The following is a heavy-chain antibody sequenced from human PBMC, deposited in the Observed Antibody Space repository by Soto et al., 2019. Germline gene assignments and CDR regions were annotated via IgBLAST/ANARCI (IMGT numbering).Heavy chain of an antibody. Sequence: GGSLRLSCAASGFTFSTYGMHWVRQAPGKGLEWVAMIWYDGSNKYYAESVKGRFTISRDNSKNTLYLQMNSLRAEDTAVYYCARDSYCTTTNCYQSNYGLAVWGQGTTVTVSS. V-gene: IGHV3-33*01. CDR2: IWYDGSNK. D-gene: IGHD2-2*01. CDR1: GFTFSTYG. CDR3: ARDSYCTTTNCYQSNYGLAV. J-gene: IGHJ6*02.